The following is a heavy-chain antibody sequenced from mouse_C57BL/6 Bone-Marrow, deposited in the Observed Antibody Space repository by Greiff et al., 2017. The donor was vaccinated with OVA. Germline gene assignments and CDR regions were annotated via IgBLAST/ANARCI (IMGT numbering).Heavy chain of an antibody. CDR1: GYTFTDYY. CDR2: INPYNGGT. V-gene: IGHV1-19*01. CDR3: ARLGTTVVAGDWYFDV. J-gene: IGHJ1*03. D-gene: IGHD1-1*01. Sequence: VQLQQSGPVLVKPGASVKMSCKASGYTFTDYYMNWVKQSHGKSLEWIGVINPYNGGTSYNQKFKGKATLTVDKSSSTAYMELNSLTSEDSAVYYCARLGTTVVAGDWYFDVWGTGTTVTVSS.